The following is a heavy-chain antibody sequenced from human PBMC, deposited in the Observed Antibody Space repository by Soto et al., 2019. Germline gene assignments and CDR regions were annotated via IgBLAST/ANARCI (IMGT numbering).Heavy chain of an antibody. V-gene: IGHV3-23*01. CDR3: AKGDRDIVVVPAAPRPDY. Sequence: VQLLESGGGLVQPGGSLRLSCAASGFTFSSYAMSWVRQAPGKGLEWVSAISGSGGSTYYADSVKGRFTISRDNSKNTLYLQMNSLRAEDTAVYYCAKGDRDIVVVPAAPRPDYWGQGTLVTVSS. J-gene: IGHJ4*02. D-gene: IGHD2-2*01. CDR1: GFTFSSYA. CDR2: ISGSGGST.